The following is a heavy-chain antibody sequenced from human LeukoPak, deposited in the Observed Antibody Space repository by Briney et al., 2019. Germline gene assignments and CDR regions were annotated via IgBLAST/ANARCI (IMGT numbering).Heavy chain of an antibody. D-gene: IGHD3-3*01. Sequence: SETLSLTCTVSGGSISSYYWSWLRQPAGKGLEWIGRICTSGSTDYNPSLKSRVTMSVDTSKNQFSLKLSSVTAADTAVYYCARDSPREWLSETRDWGQGTLVTVSS. V-gene: IGHV4-4*07. CDR3: ARDSPREWLSETRD. CDR1: GGSISSYY. J-gene: IGHJ4*02. CDR2: ICTSGST.